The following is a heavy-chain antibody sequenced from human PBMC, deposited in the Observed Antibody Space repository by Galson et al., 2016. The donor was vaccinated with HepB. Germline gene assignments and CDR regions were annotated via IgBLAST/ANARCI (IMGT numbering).Heavy chain of an antibody. CDR2: ISGSGSNT. D-gene: IGHD2-8*01. J-gene: IGHJ6*02. Sequence: SLRLSCAASGFTFSNYAMSWVRQAPGKGLEWVSSISGSGSNTYYADSVKGRFTIYRDNSKNTLYLHLNSLRAEDTAVYYCARSGANSVYGGRVIEYYYYYGMDVWGQGTTVTVSS. CDR1: GFTFSNYA. V-gene: IGHV3-23*01. CDR3: ARSGANSVYGGRVIEYYYYYGMDV.